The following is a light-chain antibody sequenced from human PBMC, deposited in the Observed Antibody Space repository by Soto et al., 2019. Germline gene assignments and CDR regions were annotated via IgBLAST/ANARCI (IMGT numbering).Light chain of an antibody. CDR3: AGWDDSLNGVV. V-gene: IGLV1-44*01. J-gene: IGLJ2*01. Sequence: QSVLTQPPSVSGTPGQRVTISCSGSSSNIGSNTANWYQQLPGTAPKLLIYSNDQRPSGVPDRFSGSKSGTSASLAISGLQSEDEADYYCAGWDDSLNGVVFGGGTKLTVL. CDR1: SSNIGSNT. CDR2: SND.